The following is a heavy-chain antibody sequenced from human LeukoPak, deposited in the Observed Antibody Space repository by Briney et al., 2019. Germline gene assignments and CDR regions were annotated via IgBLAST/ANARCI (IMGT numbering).Heavy chain of an antibody. V-gene: IGHV3-15*01. CDR1: GFTFSNAW. D-gene: IGHD3-9*01. Sequence: GGSLRLSCAASGFTFSNAWMSWVRQAPGKGLEWVGRIKSKTDGGTTDYAAPVKGRFTISRDDSKNTLYLQMNSLKTEDTAVYYCTTGTSQDKLRYFDWLLHYYYYYMDVWGKGTTVTISS. CDR3: TTGTSQDKLRYFDWLLHYYYYYMDV. J-gene: IGHJ6*03. CDR2: IKSKTDGGTT.